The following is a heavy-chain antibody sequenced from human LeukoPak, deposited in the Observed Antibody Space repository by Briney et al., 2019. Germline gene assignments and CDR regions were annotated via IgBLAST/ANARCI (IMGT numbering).Heavy chain of an antibody. CDR1: GGSISSYY. D-gene: IGHD5-18*01. V-gene: IGHV4-59*01. Sequence: PSGTLSLTCTVSGGSISSYYWSWIRQPPGKGLEWIGYIYYSGSTNYNPSLKSRVTISVDTSKNQFSLKLSSVTAADTAVYYCARETGDTAMVTGTFDYWGQGTLVTVSS. J-gene: IGHJ4*02. CDR3: ARETGDTAMVTGTFDY. CDR2: IYYSGST.